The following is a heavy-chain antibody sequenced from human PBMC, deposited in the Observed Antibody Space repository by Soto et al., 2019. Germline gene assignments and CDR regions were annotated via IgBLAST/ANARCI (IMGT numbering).Heavy chain of an antibody. V-gene: IGHV4-59*01. D-gene: IGHD3-10*01. CDR2: IYYSGST. CDR3: ARVSLTMVRNNWFDP. CDR1: GGSISSYS. Sequence: SETLSLTCTVSGGSISSYSWSSIRQPPGKGLEWTGYIYYSGSTNYNPSLKSRVTISVDTSKNQFSLKLSSVTAADTAVYYCARVSLTMVRNNWFDPRGQGNLVTVSS. J-gene: IGHJ5*02.